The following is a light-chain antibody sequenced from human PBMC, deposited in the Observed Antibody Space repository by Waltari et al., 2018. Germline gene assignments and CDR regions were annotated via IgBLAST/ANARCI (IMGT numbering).Light chain of an antibody. CDR1: QSIDRY. J-gene: IGKJ2*01. CDR3: QQSYSTPRT. Sequence: DIQMTQSPSSLSASVGDRVTITCRASQSIDRYLIWYQQKPGKAPKLLIYAASSLQSGVPSRFSGSGSGTDFTLTISSLQPEDFATYYCQQSYSTPRTFGQGTKVEI. V-gene: IGKV1-39*01. CDR2: AAS.